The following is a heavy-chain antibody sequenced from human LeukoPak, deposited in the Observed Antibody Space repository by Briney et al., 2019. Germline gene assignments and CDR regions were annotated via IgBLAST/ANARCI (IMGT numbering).Heavy chain of an antibody. V-gene: IGHV3-23*01. Sequence: GGSLRLSCAASGFTFSSSAMAWVRQAPGKGLEWVSAISVSGGITYYANSVKGRFTISRDNSKNTLYLQMNSLTDEDTAVYYCARVDYFESWGQGTLVTVSS. CDR2: ISVSGGIT. J-gene: IGHJ4*02. CDR3: ARVDYFES. CDR1: GFTFSSSA.